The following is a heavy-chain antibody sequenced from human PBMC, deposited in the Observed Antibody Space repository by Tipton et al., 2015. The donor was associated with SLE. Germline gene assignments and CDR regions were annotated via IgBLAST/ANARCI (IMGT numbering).Heavy chain of an antibody. Sequence: TLSLTCTVSGGSISSYYWNWIRQPPGKGLEWIGYIYHSGSTYYNPSLKSRVTISVDTSKNQFSLKLSSVTAADTAVYYCARQEIDYSSSRAFDYWGQGTLVTVSS. D-gene: IGHD6-13*01. V-gene: IGHV4-59*01. J-gene: IGHJ4*02. CDR2: IYHSGST. CDR3: ARQEIDYSSSRAFDY. CDR1: GGSISSYY.